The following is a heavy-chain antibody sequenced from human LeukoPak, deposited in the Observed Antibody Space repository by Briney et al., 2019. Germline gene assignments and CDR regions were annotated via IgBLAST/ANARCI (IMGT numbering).Heavy chain of an antibody. CDR1: GFTFRSYW. D-gene: IGHD3-10*01. V-gene: IGHV3-74*01. CDR2: IKADGSST. J-gene: IGHJ4*02. CDR3: TRAGEFKIDY. Sequence: GGSLRLSCAASGFTFRSYWMHWVRQAPGKGLVWVSRIKADGSSTTYADSVKGRFTISRDNAKSTLYLQMNSLRAEDTAVYYCTRAGEFKIDYWGQGILVTVSS.